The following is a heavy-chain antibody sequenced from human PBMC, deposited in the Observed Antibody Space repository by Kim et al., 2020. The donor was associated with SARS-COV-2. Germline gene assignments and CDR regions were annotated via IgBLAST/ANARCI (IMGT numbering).Heavy chain of an antibody. CDR3: ARGGRRYYDSSGTFDY. J-gene: IGHJ4*02. D-gene: IGHD3-22*01. CDR2: IIPILGIA. Sequence: SVKVSCKASGGTFSSYAISWVRQAPGQGLEWMGRIIPILGIANYAQKFQGRVTITADKSTSTAYMELSSLRSEDTAVYYCARGGRRYYDSSGTFDYWGQGTLVTVSS. CDR1: GGTFSSYA. V-gene: IGHV1-69*04.